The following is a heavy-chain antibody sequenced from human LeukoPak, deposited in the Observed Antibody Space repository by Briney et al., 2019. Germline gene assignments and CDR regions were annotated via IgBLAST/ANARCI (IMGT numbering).Heavy chain of an antibody. CDR1: GYTFTSYG. Sequence: ASVKVSCKASGYTFTSYGISWVRQAPGQGLEWMGWISAYNGNTNYAQKLQGRVTMTTDTSTSTAYMELRSLRSDDTAVYYCARDLWYEAGTPYYYYGMDVWGQGTTVTVSS. CDR2: ISAYNGNT. V-gene: IGHV1-18*01. CDR3: ARDLWYEAGTPYYYYGMDV. D-gene: IGHD6-19*01. J-gene: IGHJ6*02.